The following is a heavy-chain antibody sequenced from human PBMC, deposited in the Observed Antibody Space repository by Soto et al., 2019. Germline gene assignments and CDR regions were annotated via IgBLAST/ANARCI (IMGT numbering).Heavy chain of an antibody. CDR1: GFTFSSYS. CDR3: ARVGHDSSGVLDY. D-gene: IGHD3-22*01. CDR2: INSNSRYI. Sequence: EVQLEESGGGLVKPGGSLRLSCAASGFTFSSYSMNWVRQAPGKGLEWVSSINSNSRYIYYGDSVKGRLTISRDNAKNSLYLQMNSLRVEDTAVYYCARVGHDSSGVLDYWGQGTLVTVSS. V-gene: IGHV3-21*01. J-gene: IGHJ4*02.